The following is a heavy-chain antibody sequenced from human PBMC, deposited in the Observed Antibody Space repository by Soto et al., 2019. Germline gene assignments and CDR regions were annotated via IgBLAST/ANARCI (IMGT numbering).Heavy chain of an antibody. J-gene: IGHJ4*02. CDR2: INHSGST. Sequence: SETLSLTCAVYGGSFSGYYWSWIRQPPGKGLEWIGEINHSGSTNYNPSLKSRVTISVDTSKNQFSLKLSSVMAADTAVYYCARAYYYENDGYYYFDYWGLGTLVTVSS. CDR1: GGSFSGYY. D-gene: IGHD3-22*01. CDR3: ARAYYYENDGYYYFDY. V-gene: IGHV4-34*01.